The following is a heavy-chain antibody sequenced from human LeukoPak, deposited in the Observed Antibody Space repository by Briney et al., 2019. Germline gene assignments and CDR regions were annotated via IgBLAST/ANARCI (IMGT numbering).Heavy chain of an antibody. CDR3: ARGAGGDYYDSSGYYV. Sequence: SETLSLTCTVSGGSISSHYWSWIRQPPGKGLEWIGYIYYSGSTTYNPSLKSRVTISLDTSKNQFSLKLSSVTAADTAVYYCARGAGGDYYDSSGYYVWGQGTLVTVSS. CDR1: GGSISSHY. D-gene: IGHD3-22*01. J-gene: IGHJ4*02. V-gene: IGHV4-59*08. CDR2: IYYSGST.